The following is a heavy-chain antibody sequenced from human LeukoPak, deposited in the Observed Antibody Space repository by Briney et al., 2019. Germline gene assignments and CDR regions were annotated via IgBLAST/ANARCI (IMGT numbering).Heavy chain of an antibody. CDR1: GYTLTELS. CDR2: MNPNSGNT. Sequence: ASVKVSCKVSGYTLTELSMHWVRQATGQGLEWMGWMNPNSGNTGYAQKFQGRVTMTRNTSISTAYMELSSLRSEDTAVYYCARGVRGFRVSYWGQGTLVTVSS. V-gene: IGHV1-8*01. J-gene: IGHJ4*02. D-gene: IGHD3-10*01. CDR3: ARGVRGFRVSY.